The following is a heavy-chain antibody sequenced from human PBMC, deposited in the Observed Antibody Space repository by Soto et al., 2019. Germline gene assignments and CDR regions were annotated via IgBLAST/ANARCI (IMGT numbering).Heavy chain of an antibody. V-gene: IGHV1-18*04. J-gene: IGHJ3*02. D-gene: IGHD6-6*01. CDR1: GYTFTSYG. Sequence: ASVKVSCKASGYTFTSYGISWVRQAPGQGLEWMGWISAYNGNTNYAQKLQGRVTMTTDTSISTAYMELSRLRSDDTAVYYCATSSIAARSDAFDIWGQGTMVTVSS. CDR3: ATSSIAARSDAFDI. CDR2: ISAYNGNT.